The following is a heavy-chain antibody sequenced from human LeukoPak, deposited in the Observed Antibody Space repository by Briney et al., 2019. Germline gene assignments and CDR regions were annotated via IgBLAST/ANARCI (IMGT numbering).Heavy chain of an antibody. J-gene: IGHJ4*02. Sequence: SETLSLNCGVYGGSFSGYYWSWIRQPPGKGLEWIGEISHSGSTNYNPSLKSRVTISVDTSKNQFSLNLTSVTAADTAVYSFARAEATYAFFDYWGPGTLVTVSS. V-gene: IGHV4-34*01. CDR3: ARAEATYAFFDY. D-gene: IGHD2-2*01. CDR2: ISHSGST. CDR1: GGSFSGYY.